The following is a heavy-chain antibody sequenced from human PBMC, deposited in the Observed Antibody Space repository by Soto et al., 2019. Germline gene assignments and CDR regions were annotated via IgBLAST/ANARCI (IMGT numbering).Heavy chain of an antibody. J-gene: IGHJ4*02. V-gene: IGHV3-23*01. CDR1: GFTFSSYA. CDR3: AKSFHINPAGRDY. D-gene: IGHD1-26*01. CDR2: ISGSGGST. Sequence: EVQLLESGGGLVQPGGSLRLSCAASGFTFSSYAMSWVRQAPGKGLEWVSAISGSGGSTYYADSVKGRFTISRNNSRNTLYLQMNSLRAEDTAVYYCAKSFHINPAGRDYWGQGTLVTVSS.